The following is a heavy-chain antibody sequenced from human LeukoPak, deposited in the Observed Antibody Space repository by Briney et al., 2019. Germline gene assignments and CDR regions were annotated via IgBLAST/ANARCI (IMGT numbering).Heavy chain of an antibody. V-gene: IGHV4-34*01. Sequence: NPSETLSLTCAVYGGSFSGYYWSWIRQPPGKGLEWIGEINHSGSTNYNPSLKRRVTISVDTSKNQFSLKLSSVPAADTAVYYCAGRGYSYGDYWGQGTLVTVSS. CDR3: AGRGYSYGDY. CDR2: INHSGST. J-gene: IGHJ4*02. CDR1: GGSFSGYY. D-gene: IGHD5-18*01.